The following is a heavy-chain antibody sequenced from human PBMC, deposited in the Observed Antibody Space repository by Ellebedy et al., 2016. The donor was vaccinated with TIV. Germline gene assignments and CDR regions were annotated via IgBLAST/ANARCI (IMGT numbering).Heavy chain of an antibody. CDR3: AKRAATNKYFDY. D-gene: IGHD6-13*01. V-gene: IGHV3-23*01. CDR2: IGGGGGSG. CDR1: GFTFNNYA. Sequence: GESLKISCAASGFTFNNYAMSWVRQAPGKGLEWVSSIGGGGGSGYYADSVKGRFTIARDNSKNTLHLQMNSLRAEDTAVYYCAKRAATNKYFDYWGQGTLVTVSS. J-gene: IGHJ4*02.